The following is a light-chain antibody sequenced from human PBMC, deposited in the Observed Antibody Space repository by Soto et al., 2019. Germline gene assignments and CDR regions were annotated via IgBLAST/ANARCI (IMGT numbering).Light chain of an antibody. CDR1: QSVTSNY. J-gene: IGKJ1*01. V-gene: IGKV3-20*01. CDR3: HQYDTSRT. CDR2: GAS. Sequence: EIVLTHSPGTLSLSPGEIATLSCRASQSVTSNYLAWYQQKSVQAPRLLIYGASSRATGIPDRFSGSGSGTDFTLTISRLEPEDFAVYYCHQYDTSRTFGQGTKVDIK.